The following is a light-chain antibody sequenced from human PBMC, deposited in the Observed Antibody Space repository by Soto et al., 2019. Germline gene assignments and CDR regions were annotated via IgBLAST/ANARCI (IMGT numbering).Light chain of an antibody. CDR1: TGDVVDYNN. Sequence: QSALTQPPSASGSPGHSATISGPGTTGDVVDYNNVSCYHHHPGKAPKLMIYEFSKRPSGVPDRFSGSKSGNTASLTVSGLQADDEADYYCSSYAGSNNFVVFGGGTKLTVL. CDR2: EFS. CDR3: SSYAGSNNFVV. J-gene: IGLJ2*01. V-gene: IGLV2-8*01.